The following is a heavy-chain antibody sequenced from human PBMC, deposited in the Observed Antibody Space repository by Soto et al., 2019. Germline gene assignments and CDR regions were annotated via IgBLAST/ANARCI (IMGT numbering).Heavy chain of an antibody. CDR1: GYTFTAYG. V-gene: IGHV1-18*01. CDR3: ARGRAYCGGDCYLLDY. J-gene: IGHJ4*02. Sequence: QVQLVQSGSEVKKPVASVKVSCKASGYTFTAYGFNWVRQAPGQGLEWMGWISVYTGNTNYAQNLQGRVTMTTDTSTRTAYMELRGLRSDDTAVYYCARGRAYCGGDCYLLDYWGQGTPATVSS. CDR2: ISVYTGNT. D-gene: IGHD2-21*02.